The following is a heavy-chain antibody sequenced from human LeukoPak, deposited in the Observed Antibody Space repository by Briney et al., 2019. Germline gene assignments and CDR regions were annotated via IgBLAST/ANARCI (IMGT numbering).Heavy chain of an antibody. V-gene: IGHV3-21*01. J-gene: IGHJ4*02. Sequence: GGSLRLSCAASGLTFSSYSLNWVRQAPGKGLEWVSSISSRISSTYYADSVKGRFTISRDNAKNSLYLQMNSLRAEDTAVYYCARDLLAATTTTGRSLDYWGQGTLVTVSS. CDR2: ISSRISST. D-gene: IGHD1-1*01. CDR1: GLTFSSYS. CDR3: ARDLLAATTTTGRSLDY.